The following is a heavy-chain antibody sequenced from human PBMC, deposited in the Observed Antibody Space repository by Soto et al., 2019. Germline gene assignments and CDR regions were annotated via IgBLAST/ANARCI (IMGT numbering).Heavy chain of an antibody. CDR1: GGTFNNYA. CDR2: IIPNFVTS. Sequence: QVQLVQSGAEVKNPGSSVTVSCKASGGTFNNYAISWVRQAPGQGLEWMGGIIPNFVTSNYAQRFQGRVTITADESTKTVFMELGSLTSRDTAVYYCARGPAWALVFDVWGQGTLVTVSS. D-gene: IGHD6-6*01. J-gene: IGHJ3*01. V-gene: IGHV1-69*01. CDR3: ARGPAWALVFDV.